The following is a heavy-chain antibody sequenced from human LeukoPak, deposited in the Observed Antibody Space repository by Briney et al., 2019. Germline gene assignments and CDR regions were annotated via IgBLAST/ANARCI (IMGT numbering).Heavy chain of an antibody. CDR3: ARGPGVGYGSGSYERSPFDP. CDR2: INHSGST. Sequence: SETLSLTCAVYGGSFSGYYWSWIRQPPGKGLEWIGEINHSGSTNYNPSLKSRVTISVDTSKNQFSLKLSSVTAADTAVYYCARGPGVGYGSGSYERSPFDPWGQGTLVTVSS. CDR1: GGSFSGYY. J-gene: IGHJ5*02. D-gene: IGHD3-10*01. V-gene: IGHV4-34*01.